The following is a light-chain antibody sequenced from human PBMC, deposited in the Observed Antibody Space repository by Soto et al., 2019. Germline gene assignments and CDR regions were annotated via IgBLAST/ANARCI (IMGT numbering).Light chain of an antibody. V-gene: IGKV1-39*01. J-gene: IGKJ5*01. Sequence: DIQMTQSPSTLSASIGDRVTITCRASQTIGSELAWYQQKPGKAPKLLISAASILQSGVPSRFSGSGSGTDFTLTISNLQPEDFAGYYCQQTYSSPITFGQGTRLEIK. CDR1: QTIGSE. CDR2: AAS. CDR3: QQTYSSPIT.